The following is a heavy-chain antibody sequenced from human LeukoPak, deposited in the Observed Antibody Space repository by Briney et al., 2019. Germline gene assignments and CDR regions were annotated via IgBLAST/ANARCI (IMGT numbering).Heavy chain of an antibody. CDR1: VYTLSDYY. CDR2: SNPSGST. V-gene: IGHV1-46*01. Sequence: ASVTVSCRTSVYTLSDYYMHWGREAPGQGPEWMGVSNPSGSTNYAQRFRGRVTMTRDTSTTTVYMELSSLRSEDTAVYYCVREEYVGYFDHWGQGTLVTVSS. J-gene: IGHJ4*02. D-gene: IGHD2/OR15-2a*01. CDR3: VREEYVGYFDH.